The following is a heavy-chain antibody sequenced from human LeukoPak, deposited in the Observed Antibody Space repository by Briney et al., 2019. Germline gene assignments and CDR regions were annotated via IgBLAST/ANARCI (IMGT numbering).Heavy chain of an antibody. CDR3: ARDLLYYDSSCYYHHSDY. J-gene: IGHJ4*02. D-gene: IGHD3-22*01. V-gene: IGHV1-46*01. CDR2: INPSGGRT. CDR1: GYTFTSYY. Sequence: ASVYVSCKASGYTFTSYYMYWVRPTPGPGLGWVGIINPSGGRTSFGQEFQGTVTMPRDTSTDTAYMELSSLRSEDTAVYYCARDLLYYDSSCYYHHSDYWGQGPLVTVSS.